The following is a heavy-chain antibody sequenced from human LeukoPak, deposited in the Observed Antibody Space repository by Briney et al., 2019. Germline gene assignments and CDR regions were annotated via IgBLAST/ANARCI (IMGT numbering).Heavy chain of an antibody. D-gene: IGHD5-18*01. Sequence: PSETLSLTCTVSGGSISSGDYYWSWIRQPPGKGLEWIGYIYYSGSTYYNPSLKSRVTISVDTSKNQFSLKLSSVTAADTAVYYCATTPTAMAPFDYWGQGTLVTVSS. CDR1: GGSISSGDYY. V-gene: IGHV4-30-4*01. CDR2: IYYSGST. CDR3: ATTPTAMAPFDY. J-gene: IGHJ4*02.